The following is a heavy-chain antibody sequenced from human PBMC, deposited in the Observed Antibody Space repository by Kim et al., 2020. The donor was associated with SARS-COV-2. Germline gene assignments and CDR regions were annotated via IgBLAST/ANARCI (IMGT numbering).Heavy chain of an antibody. J-gene: IGHJ6*02. D-gene: IGHD3-3*01. Sequence: SETLSLTCAVYGGSLSGYHWAWIRPSPGKGLEWIGEITQSGSTNCNPSLKSRVTIPLDTPKNQFSLNLRSATAADTAVYYCARGRAGVVPAPILGLGPSYDYFALDVWGQGTTVTVS. CDR1: GGSLSGYH. V-gene: IGHV4-34*01. CDR2: ITQSGST. CDR3: ARGRAGVVPAPILGLGPSYDYFALDV.